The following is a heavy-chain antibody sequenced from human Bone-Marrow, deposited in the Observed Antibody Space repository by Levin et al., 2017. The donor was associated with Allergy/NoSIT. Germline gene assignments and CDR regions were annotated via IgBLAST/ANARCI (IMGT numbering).Heavy chain of an antibody. D-gene: IGHD1-1*01. V-gene: IGHV3-66*01. J-gene: IGHJ3*02. CDR3: ARDQAGQRYAFDI. CDR2: IYTSGSK. Sequence: PGGSLRLSCAASGFTVRSSYWSWVRQAPGKGLEWVSIIYTSGSKYYADSVKGRFTISRDNSNNTLDLQMNNLRAEDTAIYYCARDQAGQRYAFDIWGQGTMVTVSS. CDR1: GFTVRSSY.